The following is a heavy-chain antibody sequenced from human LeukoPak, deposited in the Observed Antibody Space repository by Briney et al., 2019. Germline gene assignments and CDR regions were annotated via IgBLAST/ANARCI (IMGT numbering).Heavy chain of an antibody. Sequence: GRSLRLSCAASGFTFSDYAMHWVRQAPGKGLEWVAVLSYGGTNKYYADSVKGRFTISRDNSKNTMFLQMNSLRAEDTTVYHCARDRSGYANDAFDFWGQGTMVTVSS. CDR1: GFTFSDYA. V-gene: IGHV3-30-3*01. CDR2: LSYGGTNK. J-gene: IGHJ3*01. D-gene: IGHD3-3*01. CDR3: ARDRSGYANDAFDF.